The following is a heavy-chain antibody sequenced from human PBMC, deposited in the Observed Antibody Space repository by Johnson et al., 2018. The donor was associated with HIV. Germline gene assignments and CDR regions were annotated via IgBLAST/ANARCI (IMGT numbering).Heavy chain of an antibody. D-gene: IGHD2-2*01. CDR1: GFSFSGYG. CDR2: ISYDGSNK. J-gene: IGHJ3*02. Sequence: QVQLVESGGGGVQPGRSLRLSCAASGFSFSGYGMHWVRQAPGKGLEWVAVISYDGSNKYYADSVKGRFTISRDNSKNTLYLQMNSLRAEDTAVYYCASIVVVPAAQDNDAFDIWGQGTMVTVSS. V-gene: IGHV3-30*03. CDR3: ASIVVVPAAQDNDAFDI.